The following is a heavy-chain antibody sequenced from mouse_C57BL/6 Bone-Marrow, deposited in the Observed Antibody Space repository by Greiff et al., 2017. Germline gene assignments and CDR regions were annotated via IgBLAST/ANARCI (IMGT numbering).Heavy chain of an antibody. CDR3: ARGYDYDYAMDY. Sequence: VQLQQSGPELVKPGASVKISCKASGYSFTDYNMNWVKQSNGKSLEWIGVINPNYGTTSYNQKFKGKATLTVDKSSSTAYMQLNSLTSDDSAVYYGARGYDYDYAMDYWGQGTSVTVSS. D-gene: IGHD2-4*01. CDR2: INPNYGTT. V-gene: IGHV1-39*01. CDR1: GYSFTDYN. J-gene: IGHJ4*01.